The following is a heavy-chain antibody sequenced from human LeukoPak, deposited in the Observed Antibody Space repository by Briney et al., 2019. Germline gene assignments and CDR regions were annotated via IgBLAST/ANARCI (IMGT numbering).Heavy chain of an antibody. Sequence: PGGSLRLSCVASGFSFTSYWMTWVRQVPGKGLEWVANIKQDGSEKYYVDSVKGRFTISRDNGKKSLYLQMNNLRAEDTAVYYCVRDGGDYGDYGGQGTLVPVSS. CDR2: IKQDGSEK. J-gene: IGHJ4*02. CDR3: VRDGGDYGDY. D-gene: IGHD4-17*01. V-gene: IGHV3-7*01. CDR1: GFSFTSYW.